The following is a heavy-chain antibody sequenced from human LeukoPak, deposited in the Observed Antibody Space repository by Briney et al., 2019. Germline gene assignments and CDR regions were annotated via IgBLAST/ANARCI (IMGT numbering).Heavy chain of an antibody. J-gene: IGHJ4*02. V-gene: IGHV3-30-3*01. CDR2: ISYDGSNK. CDR3: AKGHYDSSGYTYSD. CDR1: GFTFSSYV. Sequence: GGSLRLSCAASGFTFSSYVMHWVRQAPGKGLEWVAVISYDGSNKYYADSVKGRFTISRDNPKNTLYLQMNSLRAEDTAVYYCAKGHYDSSGYTYSDWGQGTLVTVSS. D-gene: IGHD3-22*01.